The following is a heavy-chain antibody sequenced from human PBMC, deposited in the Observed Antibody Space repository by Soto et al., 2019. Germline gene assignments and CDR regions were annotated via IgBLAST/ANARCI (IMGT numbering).Heavy chain of an antibody. V-gene: IGHV3-49*03. CDR3: AGYYDFWSGPFDY. Sequence: GGSLRLSCTASGFTFGDYAMSWFRQAPGKGLEWVGFIRSKAYGGTTEYAASVKGRFTISRDDSKSIAYLQMNSLKTEDTAVYYCAGYYDFWSGPFDYWGQGTLVTVSS. CDR2: IRSKAYGGTT. D-gene: IGHD3-3*01. J-gene: IGHJ4*02. CDR1: GFTFGDYA.